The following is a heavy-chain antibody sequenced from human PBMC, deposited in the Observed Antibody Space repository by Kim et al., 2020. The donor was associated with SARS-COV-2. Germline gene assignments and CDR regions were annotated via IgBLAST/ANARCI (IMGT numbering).Heavy chain of an antibody. CDR2: T. D-gene: IGHD2-2*01. CDR3: ARQSPAAPFDY. V-gene: IGHV4-59*08. Sequence: TNSNPSLQSRVTISVDTSKSQFSLKLSSVTAADTAVYYCARQSPAAPFDYWGQGTLVTVSS. J-gene: IGHJ4*02.